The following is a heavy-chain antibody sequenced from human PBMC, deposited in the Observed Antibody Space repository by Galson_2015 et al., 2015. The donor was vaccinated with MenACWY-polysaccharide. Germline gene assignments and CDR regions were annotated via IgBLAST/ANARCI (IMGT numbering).Heavy chain of an antibody. J-gene: IGHJ4*02. Sequence: SLRLSCAASGFTFSSYAMTWVRQAPGKGLEWVSAISGSATNIKYADSVKGRFTISRDNSNNTLYLQMNNLRAEDTAIYYCAKYPSSGHPYFDYWGPGTLVTVSS. CDR3: AKYPSSGHPYFDY. CDR2: ISGSATNI. V-gene: IGHV3-23*01. D-gene: IGHD6-19*01. CDR1: GFTFSSYA.